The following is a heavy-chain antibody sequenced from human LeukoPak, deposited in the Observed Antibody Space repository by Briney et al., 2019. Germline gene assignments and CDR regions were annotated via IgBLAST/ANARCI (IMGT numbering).Heavy chain of an antibody. V-gene: IGHV4-31*03. J-gene: IGHJ4*02. CDR1: GGSISSGGYY. Sequence: SQTLSLTCIVSGGSISSGGYYWSWIRQHPGKGLEWIGYIYDSGTTYYNPSLKSRVSISVDTSKNQFSLKLSSVTAADTAVYYCARGGDRRGFDYWGQGTLATVSS. D-gene: IGHD1-14*01. CDR2: IYDSGTT. CDR3: ARGGDRRGFDY.